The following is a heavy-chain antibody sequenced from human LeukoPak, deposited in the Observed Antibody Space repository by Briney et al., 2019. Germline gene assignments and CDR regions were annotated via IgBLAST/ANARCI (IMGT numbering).Heavy chain of an antibody. CDR2: FDPEDGET. CDR1: GYTLTELS. J-gene: IGHJ4*02. CDR3: ATVWFGELLYRY. Sequence: ASVKVSCKVSGYTLTELSVHWVRQAPGKGLEWMGGFDPEDGETIYAQKFQGRVTMTEDTSTDTAYMELSSLRSEDTAVYYCATVWFGELLYRYWGQGTLVTVSS. D-gene: IGHD3-10*01. V-gene: IGHV1-24*01.